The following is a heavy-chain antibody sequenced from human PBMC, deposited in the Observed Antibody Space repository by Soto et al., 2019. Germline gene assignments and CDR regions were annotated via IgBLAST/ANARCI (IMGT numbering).Heavy chain of an antibody. Sequence: GASVKVSCKASGYTFTSYYMHWVRQAPGQGLGWMGIINPSGGSTSYAQKFQGRVTMTRDTSTSTVYMELSSLRSEDTAVYYCARVPKIRYCSSTSCYGSNFDYWGQGTLVTVS. V-gene: IGHV1-46*03. J-gene: IGHJ4*02. CDR3: ARVPKIRYCSSTSCYGSNFDY. D-gene: IGHD2-2*01. CDR2: INPSGGST. CDR1: GYTFTSYY.